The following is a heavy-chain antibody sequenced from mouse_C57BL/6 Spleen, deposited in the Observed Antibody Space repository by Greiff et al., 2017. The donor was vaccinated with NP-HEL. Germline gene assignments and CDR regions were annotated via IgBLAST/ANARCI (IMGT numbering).Heavy chain of an antibody. V-gene: IGHV1-82*01. CDR1: GYAFSSSW. J-gene: IGHJ3*01. D-gene: IGHD1-1*01. CDR3: ARGNYYGSSLWFAY. Sequence: QVQLKQSGPELVKPGASVKISCKASGYAFSSSWMNWVKQRPGKGLEWIGRIYPGDGDTNYNGKFKGKATLTADKSSSTAYMQLSSLTSEDSAVYFCARGNYYGSSLWFAYWGQGTLVTVSA. CDR2: IYPGDGDT.